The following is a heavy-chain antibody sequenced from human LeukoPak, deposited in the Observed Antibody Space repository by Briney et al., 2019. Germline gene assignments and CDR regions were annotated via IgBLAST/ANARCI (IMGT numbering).Heavy chain of an antibody. D-gene: IGHD2-21*01. J-gene: IGHJ3*02. CDR3: ARRSVVVSAGDAFDI. V-gene: IGHV4-4*07. CDR1: GDSIGTYY. CDR2: IHNSGRT. Sequence: SETLSLTCTVSGDSIGTYYWSWIRQPAGKGLEWIGRIHNSGRTDYNSSLKSRVTMSLDTSKNQASLKVTSVTAADTAMYYCARRSVVVSAGDAFDIWGQGTMVTVSS.